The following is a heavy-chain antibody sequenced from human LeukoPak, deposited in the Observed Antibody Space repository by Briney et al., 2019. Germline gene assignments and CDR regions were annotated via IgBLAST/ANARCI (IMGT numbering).Heavy chain of an antibody. D-gene: IGHD5-18*01. V-gene: IGHV4/OR15-8*01. CDR1: GGSITSNYW. Sequence: SETLSLTCVVSGGSITSNYWWSWVRQPPGQGLEWIGEIYHSGSANYNPSLKSRVTISVDKSKNQLSLKLISVTAADTAVYYCARDVGTALVTGDYWGQGTLVTVSS. J-gene: IGHJ4*02. CDR2: IYHSGSA. CDR3: ARDVGTALVTGDY.